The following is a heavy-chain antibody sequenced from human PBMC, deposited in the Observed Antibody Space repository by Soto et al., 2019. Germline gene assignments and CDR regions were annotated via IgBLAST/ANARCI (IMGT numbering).Heavy chain of an antibody. J-gene: IGHJ4*02. Sequence: PGGSLRLSCAASGFTFSSYGMHRVRQAPGKGLEWVAVISYDGSNKYYADSVKGRFTISRDNSKNTLYLQMNSLRAEDTAVYYCAKSGRSGYYFLYSGPGALVAV. V-gene: IGHV3-30*18. CDR2: ISYDGSNK. CDR3: AKSGRSGYYFLY. CDR1: GFTFSSYG.